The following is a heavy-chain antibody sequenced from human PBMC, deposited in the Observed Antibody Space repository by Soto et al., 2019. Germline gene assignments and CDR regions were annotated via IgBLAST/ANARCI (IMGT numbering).Heavy chain of an antibody. CDR1: GFTFSSYW. J-gene: IGHJ4*02. CDR3: GRGGSDSPMAPGY. Sequence: PGGSLRLSCAASGFTFSSYWMHWARQGPGKGLVWVSRINREGSGTDYADSVKGRFTISRDNAKNTVYLQMNILRAEDTAVYYCGRGGSDSPMAPGYWGQGTLVTVSS. V-gene: IGHV3-74*01. CDR2: INREGSGT. D-gene: IGHD5-18*01.